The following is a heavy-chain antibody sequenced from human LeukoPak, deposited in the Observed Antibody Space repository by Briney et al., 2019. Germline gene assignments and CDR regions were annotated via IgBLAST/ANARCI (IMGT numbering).Heavy chain of an antibody. CDR2: IYPGDSDT. Sequence: GESLKISCKGSGYSFTSYWIGWVRQMPGKGLEWMGIIYPGDSDTRYSPSFQGQVTISADKSISTAYLQWSSLKASDTAMYCCASSRYSYGEQYNWFDPWGQGTLVTVSS. D-gene: IGHD5-18*01. J-gene: IGHJ5*02. V-gene: IGHV5-51*01. CDR3: ASSRYSYGEQYNWFDP. CDR1: GYSFTSYW.